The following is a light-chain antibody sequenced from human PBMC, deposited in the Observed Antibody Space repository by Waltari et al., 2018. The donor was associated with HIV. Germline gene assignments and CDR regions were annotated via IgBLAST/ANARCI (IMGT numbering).Light chain of an antibody. Sequence: EIVMTQSPITLSLSPGERATLSCRASGNIDTNLAWYQQTLGQAPRLLMYGASTRATGIPARFSGSGSGRDFTLTISSLQSEDFVVYYCHQYNEWPRTFGQGTKVEV. J-gene: IGKJ1*01. V-gene: IGKV3-15*01. CDR1: GNIDTN. CDR3: HQYNEWPRT. CDR2: GAS.